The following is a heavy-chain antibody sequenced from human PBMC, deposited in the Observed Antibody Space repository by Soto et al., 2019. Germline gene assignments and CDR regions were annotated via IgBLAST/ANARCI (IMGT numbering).Heavy chain of an antibody. V-gene: IGHV3-21*01. CDR1: GFTFSSYG. CDR2: ISSSSSYI. J-gene: IGHJ6*03. D-gene: IGHD2-2*01. Sequence: EVQLVESGGGLVKPGGSLRLSCAASGFTFSSYGMNWVRQAPGKGLEWVSSISSSSSYIYYADSVKGRFTISRDNAKNSLYLQMNSLRAEDTAVYYCARDNVVVVPAAIGGQYYYYYMDVWGKGTTVTVSS. CDR3: ARDNVVVVPAAIGGQYYYYYMDV.